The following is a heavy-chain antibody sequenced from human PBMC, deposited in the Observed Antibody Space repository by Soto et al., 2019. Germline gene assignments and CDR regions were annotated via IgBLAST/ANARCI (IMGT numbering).Heavy chain of an antibody. CDR3: ARGKVVVAAIDY. CDR1: GGSFSGYY. D-gene: IGHD2-15*01. Sequence: QVQLQQWGAGLLKPSETLSLTCAVYGGSFSGYYWSWIRQPPGKGLEWIGEINHSGSTNYNPSLKSRVTISVDTSKNQFSLKLSSVTAADTAVYYCARGKVVVAAIDYWGQGTLVTVSS. V-gene: IGHV4-34*01. J-gene: IGHJ4*02. CDR2: INHSGST.